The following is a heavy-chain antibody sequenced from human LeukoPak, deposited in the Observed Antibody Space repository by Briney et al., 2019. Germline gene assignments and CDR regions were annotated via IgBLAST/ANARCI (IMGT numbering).Heavy chain of an antibody. CDR3: AKDQQYGSGSYSFDY. V-gene: IGHV3-43D*03. Sequence: GGSLRLSCAASGFTFDDYAMHWVRQAPGKGLEWVSVISWDGGSTYYADSVKGRFTISRDNSRNSLDLQMNSLRGEDTALYYCAKDQQYGSGSYSFDYWGQGTLVTVSS. J-gene: IGHJ4*02. CDR1: GFTFDDYA. CDR2: ISWDGGST. D-gene: IGHD3-10*01.